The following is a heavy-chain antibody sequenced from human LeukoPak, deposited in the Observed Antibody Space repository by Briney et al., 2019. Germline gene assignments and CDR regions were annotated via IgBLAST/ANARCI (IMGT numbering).Heavy chain of an antibody. CDR1: GFTFSSYA. J-gene: IGHJ5*02. D-gene: IGHD3/OR15-3a*01. V-gene: IGHV3-23*01. CDR3: AKDPVGLPNPWFDP. Sequence: QPGGSLRLSCAASGFTFSSYAMSWVRQAPGKGLEWVPAISGSGGSTYYADSVKGRFTISRDNSKNTLYLQMNSLRAEDTAVYYCAKDPVGLPNPWFDPWGQGTLVTVSS. CDR2: ISGSGGST.